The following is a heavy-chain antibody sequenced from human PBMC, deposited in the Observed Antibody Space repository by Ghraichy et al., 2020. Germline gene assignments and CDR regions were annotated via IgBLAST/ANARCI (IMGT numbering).Heavy chain of an antibody. V-gene: IGHV3-21*01. D-gene: IGHD4-11*01. J-gene: IGHJ4*02. Sequence: GGSLRLSCAASGFTFSSHSMHWVRQAPGKGLEWVSYISSSGSYKYYADSLKGRFTISRDDAKNSLYLQMNSLTAEDTAVYYCARGAGITTHTWYIYDWGQGTLVTVSS. CDR3: ARGAGITTHTWYIYD. CDR2: ISSSGSYK. CDR1: GFTFSSHS.